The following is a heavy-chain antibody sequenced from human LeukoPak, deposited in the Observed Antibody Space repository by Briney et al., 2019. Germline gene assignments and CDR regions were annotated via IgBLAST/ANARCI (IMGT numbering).Heavy chain of an antibody. Sequence: ASVKVSCKASGYTFTSYYMHWVRQAPGQGLEWMGIINPSGGSTSYAQKFQGRVTMTRDTSTSTVYMELSSLRSEDTAVYYCARGILWFGELPYYFDYWGQGTLVTVSS. D-gene: IGHD3-10*01. J-gene: IGHJ4*02. CDR2: INPSGGST. CDR3: ARGILWFGELPYYFDY. CDR1: GYTFTSYY. V-gene: IGHV1-46*01.